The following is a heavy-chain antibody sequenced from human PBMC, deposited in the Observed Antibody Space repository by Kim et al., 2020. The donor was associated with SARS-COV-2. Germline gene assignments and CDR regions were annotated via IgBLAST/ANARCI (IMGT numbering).Heavy chain of an antibody. Sequence: GGSLRLSCAASGFTFSSYSMNWVRQAPGKGLEWVSYISSSSSTIYYADSVKGRFTISRDNAKNSLYLQMNSLRDEDTAVYYCARDQGGSYYYYYGMDVWGQGTTVTVSS. CDR2: ISSSSSTI. CDR3: ARDQGGSYYYYYGMDV. J-gene: IGHJ6*02. CDR1: GFTFSSYS. D-gene: IGHD1-26*01. V-gene: IGHV3-48*02.